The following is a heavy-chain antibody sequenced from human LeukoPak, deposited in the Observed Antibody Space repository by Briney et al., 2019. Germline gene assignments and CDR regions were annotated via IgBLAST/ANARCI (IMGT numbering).Heavy chain of an antibody. D-gene: IGHD5-12*01. Sequence: SETLSLTCTVSGGSISSNYWSWLRQPPGKGLEWIGYIYYSGSTSYNPSLKSRVTISVDTSKNQFSLKLSSVTAADTAVYYCARGDGYNYVTDYWGQGTLVTVSS. V-gene: IGHV4-59*01. CDR2: IYYSGST. CDR3: ARGDGYNYVTDY. CDR1: GGSISSNY. J-gene: IGHJ4*02.